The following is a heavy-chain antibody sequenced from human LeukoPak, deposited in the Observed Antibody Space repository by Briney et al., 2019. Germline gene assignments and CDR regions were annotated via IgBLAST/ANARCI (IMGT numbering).Heavy chain of an antibody. J-gene: IGHJ4*02. CDR2: IRYDGSNR. CDR1: GFTFSSYG. D-gene: IGHD3-22*01. CDR3: AKDRTYYDSSSTYIGDY. V-gene: IGHV3-30*02. Sequence: PGGSLRLSCAASGFTFSSYGMHWVRPAPGKGLEWVAFIRYDGSNRYYADSVKGRFTISRDNSKNTLYLQMYSLRAEDTAVYYCAKDRTYYDSSSTYIGDYWGQGTLVTVSS.